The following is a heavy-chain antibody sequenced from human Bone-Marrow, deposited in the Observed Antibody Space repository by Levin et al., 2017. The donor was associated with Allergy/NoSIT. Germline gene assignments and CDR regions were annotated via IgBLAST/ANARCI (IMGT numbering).Heavy chain of an antibody. Sequence: GESLKISCAASGFTFSNAWMSWVRQAPGKGLEWVGRIKSKTDGGTTDYAAPVKGRFTISRDDSKNTLYLQMNSLKTEDTAVYYCTTGSEERCTGGVCPYYYYYYMDVWGKGTTVTVSS. V-gene: IGHV3-15*01. CDR3: TTGSEERCTGGVCPYYYYYYMDV. CDR2: IKSKTDGGTT. CDR1: GFTFSNAW. D-gene: IGHD2-8*02. J-gene: IGHJ6*03.